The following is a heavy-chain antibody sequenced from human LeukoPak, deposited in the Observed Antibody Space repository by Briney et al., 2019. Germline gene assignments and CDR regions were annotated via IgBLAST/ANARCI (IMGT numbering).Heavy chain of an antibody. CDR3: AREMTIITYSFDS. CDR2: IKTDGSTT. Sequence: GGSLRLSCAVSGFTFSSYWMHWVRQAPGKGLVWVSHIKTDGSTTAYADSVKGRFTISRDNAKNTLYLQMNSLRAEDTAVYYCAREMTIITYSFDSWGQGTLVTVSS. CDR1: GFTFSSYW. V-gene: IGHV3-74*01. D-gene: IGHD5-24*01. J-gene: IGHJ4*02.